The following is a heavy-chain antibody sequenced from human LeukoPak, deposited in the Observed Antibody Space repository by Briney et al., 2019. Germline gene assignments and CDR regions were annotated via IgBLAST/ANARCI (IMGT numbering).Heavy chain of an antibody. CDR2: FDPEDGET. D-gene: IGHD1-26*01. Sequence: ASVKVSCKVSGYTLTELSMHWVRQAPGKGLEWMGGFDPEDGETIYAQKFQGRVTMTRDTSISTAYMELSRLRSDDTAVYYCARLRELPQHDAFDIWGQGTMVTVSS. CDR3: ARLRELPQHDAFDI. J-gene: IGHJ3*02. V-gene: IGHV1-24*01. CDR1: GYTLTELS.